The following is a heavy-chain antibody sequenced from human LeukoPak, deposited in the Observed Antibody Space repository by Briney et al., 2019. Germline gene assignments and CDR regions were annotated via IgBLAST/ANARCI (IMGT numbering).Heavy chain of an antibody. V-gene: IGHV1-3*03. J-gene: IGHJ4*02. CDR3: ARAGGYCGRISCPYYFDY. D-gene: IGHD2-15*01. CDR2: INAGNGNT. CDR1: GYTFTSYA. Sequence: GASVKVSCKASGYTFTSYAMHWVRQAPGQRLEWMGWINAGNGNTKYSQEFQGRVTMTRNTSISTAYMELSSLRSEDTAVYYCARAGGYCGRISCPYYFDYWGQGSLVAVSS.